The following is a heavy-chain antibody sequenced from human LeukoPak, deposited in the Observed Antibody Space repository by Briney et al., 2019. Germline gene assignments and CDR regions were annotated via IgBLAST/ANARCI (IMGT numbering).Heavy chain of an antibody. CDR3: ARGGKVRGYSRSHNWFDP. J-gene: IGHJ5*02. CDR1: GGSINSGSYY. CDR2: IYRSGRT. D-gene: IGHD3-10*01. V-gene: IGHV4-61*02. Sequence: SQTLSLTCTVSGGSINSGSYYWSWIRQPAGKGLEWIGRIYRSGRTNYNPSLKSRVTISVDTSKNQFSLKLSSVTAADTAVYYCARGGKVRGYSRSHNWFDPWGQGTLVTVSS.